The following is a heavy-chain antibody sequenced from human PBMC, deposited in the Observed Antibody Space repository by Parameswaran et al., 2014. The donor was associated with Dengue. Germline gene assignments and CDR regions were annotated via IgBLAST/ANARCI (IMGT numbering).Heavy chain of an antibody. J-gene: IGHJ3*02. Sequence: GESLKISCAASGFTFSRYWMSWVRQAPGKGLEWVANIKQDGSEKYYVDSVKGRFTISRDNAKNSLYLQMNSLRAEDTAVYYCARDYYDILTGYSYDAFDIWGQGTMVTVSS. CDR1: GFTFSRYW. D-gene: IGHD3-9*01. CDR2: IKQDGSEK. CDR3: ARDYYDILTGYSYDAFDI. V-gene: IGHV3-7*01.